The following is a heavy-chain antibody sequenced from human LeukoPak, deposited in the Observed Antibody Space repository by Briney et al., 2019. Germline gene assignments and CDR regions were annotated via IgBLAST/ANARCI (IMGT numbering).Heavy chain of an antibody. CDR2: IFNSGGT. CDR3: GRDAVVGYLSFYYIDV. J-gene: IGHJ6*03. Sequence: PSETLSLTCTVSGVPISHYWTWGRQSPVKGLEWSGVIFNSGGTSYNPSLTSRVTISLDTSKNQSSLKLSSVTAADTAVYYCGRDAVVGYLSFYYIDVWGKGTTVTVSS. D-gene: IGHD2-15*01. CDR1: GVPISHY. V-gene: IGHV4-59*11.